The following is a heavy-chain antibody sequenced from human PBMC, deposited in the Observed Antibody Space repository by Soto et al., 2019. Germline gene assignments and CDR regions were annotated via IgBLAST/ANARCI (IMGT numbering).Heavy chain of an antibody. J-gene: IGHJ5*02. CDR1: GFIVSTNH. CDR3: AKDRGSGSTSWYNGWFDP. D-gene: IGHD2-2*02. CDR2: MYPDGDT. Sequence: GGSLRLCYAASGFIVSTNHMTWVRQAPGRGPEWVSTMYPDGDTFYADSVKGRFAISRDNSKNTLYLQMNSLRAEDTAVYYCAKDRGSGSTSWYNGWFDPWGQGTLVTVSS. V-gene: IGHV3-53*01.